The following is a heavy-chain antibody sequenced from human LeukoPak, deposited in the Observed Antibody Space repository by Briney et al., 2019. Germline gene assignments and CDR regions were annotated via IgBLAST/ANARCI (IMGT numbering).Heavy chain of an antibody. J-gene: IGHJ3*02. D-gene: IGHD6-6*01. V-gene: IGHV1-69*13. CDR1: GGTFSSYA. CDR3: ATTSSSSDDAFDI. CDR2: IIPIFGTA. Sequence: ASVKVSCKASGGTFSSYAISWVRQAPGQGLEWMGGIIPIFGTASYAQKFQGRVTITADESTSTAYMELSSLRSEDAAVYYCATTSSSSDDAFDIWGQGTMVTVSS.